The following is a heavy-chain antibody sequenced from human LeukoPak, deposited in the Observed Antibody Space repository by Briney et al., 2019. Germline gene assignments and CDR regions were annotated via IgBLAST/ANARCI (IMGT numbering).Heavy chain of an antibody. CDR2: IYHSGST. CDR1: GGSISSGNYY. Sequence: SETLSLTCTLSGGSISSGNYYWRWVRQQPGKGLEWIGYIYHSGSTSYNPSLKSRVTISVDTSRNQFSLTLSSVSAADTAVYYCARTNPYSSTFYWFDPWGQGTLVTVSS. CDR3: ARTNPYSSTFYWFDP. V-gene: IGHV4-31*03. J-gene: IGHJ5*02. D-gene: IGHD6-13*01.